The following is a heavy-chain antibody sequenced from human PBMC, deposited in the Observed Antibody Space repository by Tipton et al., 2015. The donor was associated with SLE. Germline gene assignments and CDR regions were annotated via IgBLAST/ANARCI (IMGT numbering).Heavy chain of an antibody. D-gene: IGHD2-8*02. Sequence: GLVKPSETLSLTCTVSGASISSSNYYWGWIRQPPGKGLEWIGSIYNSGTTKYNPSLKSRVTISLDTSKNQFSLKLSSVTAADTAVYYCARHGILTLVVYFWGQGTLVSVSS. CDR2: IYNSGTT. V-gene: IGHV4-39*07. CDR1: GASISSSNYY. J-gene: IGHJ4*02. CDR3: ARHGILTLVVYF.